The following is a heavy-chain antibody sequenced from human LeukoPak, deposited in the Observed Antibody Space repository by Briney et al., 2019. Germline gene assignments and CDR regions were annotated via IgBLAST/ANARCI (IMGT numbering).Heavy chain of an antibody. J-gene: IGHJ4*02. CDR3: ANIPNSFGPDY. CDR1: GFSFSGYG. D-gene: IGHD3-16*01. V-gene: IGHV3-30*02. Sequence: GGSLRLSCAASGFSFSGYGMHWVRLAPGRGLGWVAFIPRDGSYEKYADSVKGRFAISRDNSKSTLYLHMNSLRAEDTAVYYCANIPNSFGPDYWGQGSLVTVSS. CDR2: IPRDGSYE.